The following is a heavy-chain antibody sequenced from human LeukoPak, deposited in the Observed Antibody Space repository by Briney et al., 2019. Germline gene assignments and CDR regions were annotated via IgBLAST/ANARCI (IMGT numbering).Heavy chain of an antibody. CDR2: IKHSGDT. CDR1: GGAFRGYY. D-gene: IGHD4-11*01. CDR3: ARGSRNYNNYEGADY. J-gene: IGHJ4*02. V-gene: IGHV4-34*01. Sequence: PSETLSLTCAVYGGAFRGYYWSWIRQPPGKGLEWSGEIKHSGDTKYNPSLKRRVSMSVDVSKDQFSLKLTSLTAADTVVYYCARGSRNYNNYEGADYWGQGTLVTVSS.